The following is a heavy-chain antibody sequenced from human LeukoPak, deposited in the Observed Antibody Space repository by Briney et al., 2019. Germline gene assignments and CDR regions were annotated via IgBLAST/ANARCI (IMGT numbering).Heavy chain of an antibody. J-gene: IGHJ4*02. CDR3: ARVLGWLRLGGDY. CDR1: GYTFTGYY. V-gene: IGHV1-2*06. CDR2: INPNSGGT. D-gene: IGHD5-12*01. Sequence: EASVKVSCKAFGYTFTGYYMHWVRQAPGQGLEWMGRINPNSGGTNYAQKFQGRVTMTRDTSISTAYMELSRLRSDDTAVYYCARVLGWLRLGGDYWGQGTLVTVSS.